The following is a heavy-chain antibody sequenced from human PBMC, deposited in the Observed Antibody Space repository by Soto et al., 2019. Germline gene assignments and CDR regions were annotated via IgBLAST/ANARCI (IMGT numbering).Heavy chain of an antibody. CDR3: AISQTTVTSYAY. J-gene: IGHJ4*02. CDR2: IYHSGST. Sequence: QLQLQESGSGLVKPSQTLSLTCAVSGGSISSGGYSWSWIRKPPGKGLEWIGCIYHSGSTYYNPSLKRPVTISVDTSKNHFSLKLSSVTAADTAVYYCAISQTTVTSYAYWGQGTLVTVSS. V-gene: IGHV4-30-2*01. D-gene: IGHD4-17*01. CDR1: GGSISSGGYS.